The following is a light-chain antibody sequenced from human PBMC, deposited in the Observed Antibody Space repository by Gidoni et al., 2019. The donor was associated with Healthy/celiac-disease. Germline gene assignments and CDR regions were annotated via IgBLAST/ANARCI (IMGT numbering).Light chain of an antibody. CDR3: MQRIEFPLT. J-gene: IGKJ4*01. Sequence: DIVMTQTPLSLPVTPGEPASISCRSSQSLLDSDDGNTYLDWYLQKPGQSQQLLISTLSYRASGVPDRFSGSGSGTDFTLKISRVEAEDVGVYYCMQRIEFPLTFGGGTKVEIK. V-gene: IGKV2-40*01. CDR2: TLS. CDR1: QSLLDSDDGNTY.